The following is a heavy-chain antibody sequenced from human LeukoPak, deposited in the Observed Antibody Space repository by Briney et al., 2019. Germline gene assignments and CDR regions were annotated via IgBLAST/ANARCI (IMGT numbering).Heavy chain of an antibody. CDR3: ARSPRFAAKAYNWFDP. D-gene: IGHD2-15*01. Sequence: ASVKVSCKASGYTFTSYGISWVRQAPGQGLEWMGWISAYNGKTNYAQKLQGRVTMTTDTSTSTAYMELRSLRSDDTAVYYCARSPRFAAKAYNWFDPWGQGTLVTVSS. J-gene: IGHJ5*02. CDR2: ISAYNGKT. CDR1: GYTFTSYG. V-gene: IGHV1-18*01.